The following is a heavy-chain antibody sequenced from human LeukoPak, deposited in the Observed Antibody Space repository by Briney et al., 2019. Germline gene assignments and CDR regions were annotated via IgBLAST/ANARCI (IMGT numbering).Heavy chain of an antibody. CDR3: ARGAYYFDY. CDR1: GGSISSYY. J-gene: IGHJ4*02. Sequence: QPSGTLSLTCTVSGGSISSYYWSWIRQPPGKGLEWIGYIYYSGSTNYNPSLKSRVTISVDTSKNQFSLKLSSVTAADTAVYYCARGAYYFDYWGQGTLVTVSS. V-gene: IGHV4-59*01. CDR2: IYYSGST.